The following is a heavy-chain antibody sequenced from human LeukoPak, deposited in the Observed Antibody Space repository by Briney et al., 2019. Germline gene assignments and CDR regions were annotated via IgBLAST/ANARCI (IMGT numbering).Heavy chain of an antibody. J-gene: IGHJ4*02. CDR1: GFSFNNYA. D-gene: IGHD5-12*01. CDR3: AKGAYDYVEIAYFDY. V-gene: IGHV3-23*01. CDR2: IIGSSGST. Sequence: PGGSLRLSCVASGFSFNNYAMNWVGQAPGKGREWVSLIIGSSGSTFYADSVKGRFTISRDNSKNTLYLQMNSLRAEDTAVYYCAKGAYDYVEIAYFDYWGQGSLVTVSS.